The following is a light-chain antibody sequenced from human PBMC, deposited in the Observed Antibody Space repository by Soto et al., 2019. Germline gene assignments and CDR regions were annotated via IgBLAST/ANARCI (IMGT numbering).Light chain of an antibody. J-gene: IGLJ1*01. Sequence: QSVLTQPRSVSGSPGHSFAISCAGTSSDVGGYNYVSWYQQHPGKAPKLIIYDVTKRPSGVPDRFSGSKSGNTASLTISGLQAEDEADYYCYSYAGSYTLYVFGTGTRSPS. CDR3: YSYAGSYTLYV. CDR1: SSDVGGYNY. V-gene: IGLV2-11*01. CDR2: DVT.